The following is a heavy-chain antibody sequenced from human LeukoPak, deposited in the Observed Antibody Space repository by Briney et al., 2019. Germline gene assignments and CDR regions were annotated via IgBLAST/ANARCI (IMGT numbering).Heavy chain of an antibody. Sequence: GGSLRLSCSASGFTFSSYAMHWVRQAPGKGLEYVSSITRNGGTTYYADSVKGRFTISRDSSKSTLYLQMSSLRAEDTAVYYCVKDLSASYSFDHWGQDTAHTVSS. CDR3: VKDLSASYSFDH. CDR1: GFTFSSYA. CDR2: ITRNGGTT. D-gene: IGHD3-10*01. J-gene: IGHJ4*02. V-gene: IGHV3-64D*06.